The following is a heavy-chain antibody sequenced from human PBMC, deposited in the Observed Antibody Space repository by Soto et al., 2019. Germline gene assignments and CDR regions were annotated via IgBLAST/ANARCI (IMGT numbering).Heavy chain of an antibody. CDR3: ARIQNNYYYYGMDV. J-gene: IGHJ6*02. CDR1: GFSLSTSGMC. CDR2: IDWDDDK. Sequence: SGPTLVNPTQTLTLTCTFSGFSLSTSGMCVSWIRQPPGKALEWLALIDWDDDKYCSTSLKTRLTIPKDTSKNQVVLTMTNMDPVDTATYYCARIQNNYYYYGMDVWGQGTTVTVSS. V-gene: IGHV2-70*01.